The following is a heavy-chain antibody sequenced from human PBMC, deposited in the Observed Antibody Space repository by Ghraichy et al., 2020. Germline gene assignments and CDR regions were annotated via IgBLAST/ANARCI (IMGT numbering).Heavy chain of an antibody. Sequence: GGSLRLSCAASGFTFSNAWMSWVRQAPGKGLEWVGRIKSKTDGGTTDYAAPVKGRFTISRDDSKNTLYLQMNSLKTEDTAVYYCTTDHEDSSGWYGGSYYYYMDVWGKGTTVTVSS. CDR2: IKSKTDGGTT. D-gene: IGHD6-19*01. J-gene: IGHJ6*03. CDR3: TTDHEDSSGWYGGSYYYYMDV. CDR1: GFTFSNAW. V-gene: IGHV3-15*01.